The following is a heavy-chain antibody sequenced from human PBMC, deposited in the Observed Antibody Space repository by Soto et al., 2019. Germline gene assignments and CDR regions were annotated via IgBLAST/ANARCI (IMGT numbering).Heavy chain of an antibody. D-gene: IGHD6-13*01. CDR2: ISSSGSTI. J-gene: IGHJ3*02. CDR3: ARVVIAAAGNSKETNDAFDI. Sequence: EVQLVKSGGGLVQPGGSLRLSCAASGFTLSVYEMNWVRQAPGKGLGWVSYISSSGSTIYYADSVKGRFTISRDNAKNSLYLQMNSLRAEDTAVYYCARVVIAAAGNSKETNDAFDIWGHGTMVTVSS. V-gene: IGHV3-48*03. CDR1: GFTLSVYE.